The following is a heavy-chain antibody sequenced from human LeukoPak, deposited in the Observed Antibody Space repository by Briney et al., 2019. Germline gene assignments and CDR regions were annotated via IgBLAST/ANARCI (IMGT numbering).Heavy chain of an antibody. CDR2: IYYSGST. CDR3: ARTTVTTFNY. D-gene: IGHD4-17*01. J-gene: IGHJ4*02. Sequence: SETLSLTCTVSGGSLSSYYWSWIRQPPGKGLEWIGYIYYSGSTNYNPSLTSRVTISVDTSKNQFSLNLNSVTAADTAVYYCARTTVTTFNYWGQGTLVTVFS. V-gene: IGHV4-59*01. CDR1: GGSLSSYY.